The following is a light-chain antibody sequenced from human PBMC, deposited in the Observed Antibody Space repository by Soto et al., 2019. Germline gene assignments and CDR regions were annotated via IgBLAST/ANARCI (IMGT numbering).Light chain of an antibody. CDR3: SSYTSSSSVV. CDR2: DVS. CDR1: SSDVGGYDS. J-gene: IGLJ2*01. V-gene: IGLV2-14*03. Sequence: QSALTQPASVSGSPGQSLTISCTGTSSDVGGYDSVSWYQHHPGKAPRLMIYDVSNRPSGISNRFSASKSGNTASLTISGLQAEDEANYYCSSYTSSSSVVFGGGTNVTVL.